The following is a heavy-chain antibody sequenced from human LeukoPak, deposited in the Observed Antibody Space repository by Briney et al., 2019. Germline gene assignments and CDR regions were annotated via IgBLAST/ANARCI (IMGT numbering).Heavy chain of an antibody. CDR1: GFTFSSYA. D-gene: IGHD3-22*01. V-gene: IGHV3-23*01. CDR3: AKDRGVVVITTFDY. J-gene: IGHJ4*02. Sequence: GGSLRLSCAASGFTFSSYAMSWVRQAPGKVLEWVSAISGSGGSTYYADSVKGRFTISRDNSKNTLYLQMNSLRAEDTAVYYCAKDRGVVVITTFDYWGQGTLVTVSS. CDR2: ISGSGGST.